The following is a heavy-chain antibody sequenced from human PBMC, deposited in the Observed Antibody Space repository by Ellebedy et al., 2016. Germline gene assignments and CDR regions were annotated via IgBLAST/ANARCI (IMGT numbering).Heavy chain of an antibody. CDR3: AKDFATQTYYDFWSGYPSFDY. CDR1: GFTFSSYA. D-gene: IGHD3-3*01. Sequence: GESLKISXAASGFTFSSYALSWVRQAPGKGLEWVSAISGSGGSTYYADSVKGRFTISRDNSKNTLYLQMNSLRAEDTAVYYCAKDFATQTYYDFWSGYPSFDYWGQGTLVTVSS. V-gene: IGHV3-23*01. J-gene: IGHJ4*02. CDR2: ISGSGGST.